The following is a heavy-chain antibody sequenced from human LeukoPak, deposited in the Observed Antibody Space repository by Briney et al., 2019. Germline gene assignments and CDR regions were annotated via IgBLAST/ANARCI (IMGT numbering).Heavy chain of an antibody. J-gene: IGHJ3*02. D-gene: IGHD3-22*01. CDR3: AKDGGDYYDSSGYYHDAFDI. Sequence: GGSLRLSCAASGFTFSSYAMSWVRQAPGKGLEGVSAISGSGGSTYYADSVKGRFTISRDNSKNTLYLQMNSLRAEDTAVYYCAKDGGDYYDSSGYYHDAFDIWGQGTMVTVSS. CDR2: ISGSGGST. V-gene: IGHV3-23*01. CDR1: GFTFSSYA.